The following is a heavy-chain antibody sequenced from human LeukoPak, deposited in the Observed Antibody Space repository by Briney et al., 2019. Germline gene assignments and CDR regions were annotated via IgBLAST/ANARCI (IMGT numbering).Heavy chain of an antibody. Sequence: GESLKISCKGSGYSFTSYWIGWVRQMPGKGLEWIGIIFPGDSDTTYSPSLQGQVTISADTSINTAYLQWSSLRASDTAMYYCATSESQTRFDYWGQGTPVTVSS. V-gene: IGHV5-51*01. CDR2: IFPGDSDT. CDR1: GYSFTSYW. CDR3: ATSESQTRFDY. J-gene: IGHJ4*02. D-gene: IGHD1/OR15-1a*01.